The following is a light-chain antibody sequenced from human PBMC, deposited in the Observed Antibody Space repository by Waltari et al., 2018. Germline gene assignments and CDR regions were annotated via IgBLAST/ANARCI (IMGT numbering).Light chain of an antibody. J-gene: IGLJ3*02. CDR2: GNN. V-gene: IGLV1-40*01. Sequence: QSMLTQPPSVSGAPGPRVTISCTGSRSNIGAGHEVHWYQVFPGTGPKLLIYGNNNRPSGVPDRFSGSKSGTSASLTITGLQAEDEADYYCHSFDTSLSDGVVFGGGTKVTVL. CDR1: RSNIGAGHE. CDR3: HSFDTSLSDGVV.